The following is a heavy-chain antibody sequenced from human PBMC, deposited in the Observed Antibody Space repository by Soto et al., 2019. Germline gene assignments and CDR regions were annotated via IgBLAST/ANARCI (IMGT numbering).Heavy chain of an antibody. D-gene: IGHD3-22*01. J-gene: IGHJ4*02. CDR1: GGSISSNW. V-gene: IGHV4-4*02. Sequence: QVQLQESGPGLVKPSETLSLTCSVSGGSISSNWWSWVRQPPGNGLEWIGEIHHSGTTNYNPSLRCRVTISVDKSKNQLSLNLNSLTAADTAFYYSARHMSLATMSGFDYWGQGTLVTVSS. CDR2: IHHSGTT. CDR3: ARHMSLATMSGFDY.